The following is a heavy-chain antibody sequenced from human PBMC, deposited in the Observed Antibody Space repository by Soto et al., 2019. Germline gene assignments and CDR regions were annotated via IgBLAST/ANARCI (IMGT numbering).Heavy chain of an antibody. D-gene: IGHD2-15*01. CDR3: ARSARILNCSVGSCYFIFPD. Sequence: QVQLVQSGAEVKKPGSSVKVSCKASGGTFSSYAISWVRQAPGQGLEWMGGIIPIFGTANYAQKFQGRVTITADESTSTAYMELSSLRSEDTAVYYCARSARILNCSVGSCYFIFPDWGQGTLVTVSS. CDR2: IIPIFGTA. J-gene: IGHJ4*02. V-gene: IGHV1-69*01. CDR1: GGTFSSYA.